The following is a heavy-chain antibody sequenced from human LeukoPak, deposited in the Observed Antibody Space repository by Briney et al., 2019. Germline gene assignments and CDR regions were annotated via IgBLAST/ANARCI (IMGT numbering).Heavy chain of an antibody. V-gene: IGHV3-30*19. CDR2: ISYDGSNK. CDR3: ARDQWLVPRGPFDY. Sequence: GGSLRLSCAASGFTFSSYGMHWVRQAPGKGLEWVAVISYDGSNKYYADSVKGRFTISRDNSKNTLYLQMNSLRAEDTAVYYCARDQWLVPRGPFDYWGQGTLVTVPS. J-gene: IGHJ4*02. CDR1: GFTFSSYG. D-gene: IGHD6-19*01.